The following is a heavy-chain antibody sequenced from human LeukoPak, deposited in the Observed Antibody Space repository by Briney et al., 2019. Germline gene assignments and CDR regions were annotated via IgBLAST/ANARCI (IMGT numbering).Heavy chain of an antibody. CDR1: GYTFTSYD. Sequence: ASVKVSCKASGYTFTSYDINWVRQATGQGLEWTGWMNPNSGNTGYAQKFQGRVTMTRNTSISTAYMELSSLRSEDTAVYYCARGYCSSTSCYAEDWFDPWGQGTLVTVSS. D-gene: IGHD2-2*01. J-gene: IGHJ5*02. CDR2: MNPNSGNT. CDR3: ARGYCSSTSCYAEDWFDP. V-gene: IGHV1-8*01.